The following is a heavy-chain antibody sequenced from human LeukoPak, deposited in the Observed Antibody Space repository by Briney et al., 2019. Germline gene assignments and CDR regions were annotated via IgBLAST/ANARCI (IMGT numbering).Heavy chain of an antibody. CDR1: GFTFSRAW. CDR2: IKEDGSED. J-gene: IGHJ4*02. D-gene: IGHD5-24*01. V-gene: IGHV3-7*01. Sequence: PGGSLLLSCAASGFTFSRAWMSWVRQAPGKGLEWVANIKEDGSEDYYADSVKGRFAISKDNAKNSLYLQMNNLRAEDTAMYYCARDADGYEDWGQGTLVIVSS. CDR3: ARDADGYED.